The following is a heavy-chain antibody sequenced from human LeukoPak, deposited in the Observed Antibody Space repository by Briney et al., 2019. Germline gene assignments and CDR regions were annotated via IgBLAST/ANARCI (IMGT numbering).Heavy chain of an antibody. J-gene: IGHJ4*02. Sequence: ASVKVSCKVSGYTLTELSLHWVRLAPGKGLEWMGGFDPEDGETIYAQKFQGRVTMTEDTSTDTAYMELSSLRSEDTAVYYCATDGPYTAMVKGGDYWGQGTLVTVSS. CDR1: GYTLTELS. CDR3: ATDGPYTAMVKGGDY. CDR2: FDPEDGET. D-gene: IGHD5-18*01. V-gene: IGHV1-24*01.